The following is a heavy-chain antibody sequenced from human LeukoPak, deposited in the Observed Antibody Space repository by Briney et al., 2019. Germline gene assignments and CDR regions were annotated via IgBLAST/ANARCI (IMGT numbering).Heavy chain of an antibody. CDR1: GFTVSSNY. J-gene: IGHJ4*02. D-gene: IGHD3-10*01. CDR2: IYSGGST. V-gene: IGHV3-66*01. Sequence: SGGSLRLSCAASGFTVSSNYMSWVRQAPGKGLEWVSVIYSGGSTYYADSVKGRFTISRDNAKNSLYLQMNSLRAEDTAVYYCAREVGSGGDYYFASWGQETLVTVSS. CDR3: AREVGSGGDYYFAS.